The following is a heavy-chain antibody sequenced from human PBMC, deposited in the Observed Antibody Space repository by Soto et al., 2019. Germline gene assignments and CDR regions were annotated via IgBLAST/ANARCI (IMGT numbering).Heavy chain of an antibody. CDR2: TYYRSKWYN. J-gene: IGHJ4*02. V-gene: IGHV6-1*01. CDR1: GGSISSNSAA. Sequence: SQTLSLTCAISGGSISSNSAAWNWVRQSPSRGLEWLGRTYYRSKWYNDYPVSVKSRITINPDTSKNQFSLRLNSVTPEDTAVYYCARDLGLAPDYWGQGALVTVSS. CDR3: ARDLGLAPDY.